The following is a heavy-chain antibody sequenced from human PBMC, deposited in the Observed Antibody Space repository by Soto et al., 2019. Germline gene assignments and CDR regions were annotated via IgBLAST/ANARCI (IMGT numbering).Heavy chain of an antibody. J-gene: IGHJ4*02. D-gene: IGHD1-1*01. CDR3: AAGGTRWLHSPFDY. Sequence: QVQLVQSGAEVRKPGASVKVSCKVSGHTLTELSMHWVRQAPGKGLEWMGGFDPEDGETISAQKFQGRVTVTEDTSTDSIYLELSSLRSEDTAVCYCAAGGTRWLHSPFDYWGQGTLVTISS. CDR2: FDPEDGET. V-gene: IGHV1-24*01. CDR1: GHTLTELS.